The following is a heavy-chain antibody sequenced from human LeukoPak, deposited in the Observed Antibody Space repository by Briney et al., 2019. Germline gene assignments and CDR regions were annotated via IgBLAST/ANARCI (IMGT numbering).Heavy chain of an antibody. J-gene: IGHJ2*01. Sequence: GASVKVSCKASGGTFSSYAISWVRQAPGQGLEWMGGIIPIFGTANYAQKFQGRVTITADESTSTAYMELRSLRSDDTAVYYCAREPDIMTTVVTPYWYFDLWGRGTLVTVSS. CDR1: GGTFSSYA. CDR3: AREPDIMTTVVTPYWYFDL. D-gene: IGHD4-23*01. V-gene: IGHV1-69*13. CDR2: IIPIFGTA.